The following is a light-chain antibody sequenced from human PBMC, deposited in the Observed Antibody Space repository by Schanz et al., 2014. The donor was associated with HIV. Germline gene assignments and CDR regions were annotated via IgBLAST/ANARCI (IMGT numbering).Light chain of an antibody. CDR2: WAS. V-gene: IGKV4-1*01. Sequence: DIVMTQSPDSLGVSLGERATIMCKSSQTLLYSSNNKNYLAWYQQKPGHPPKLLIYWASIRQSRVPDRFSGSGSGTDFTLTISSLQAEDVAVYFCQQYYDTMYTFGQGTKLDI. CDR3: QQYYDTMYT. CDR1: QTLLYSSNNKNY. J-gene: IGKJ2*01.